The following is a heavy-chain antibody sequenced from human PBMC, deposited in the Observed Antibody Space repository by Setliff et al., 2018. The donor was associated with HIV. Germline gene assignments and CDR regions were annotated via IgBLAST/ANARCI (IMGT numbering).Heavy chain of an antibody. CDR1: GGSFSGYY. D-gene: IGHD5-12*01. Sequence: PSETLSLTCAVYGGSFSGYYWSWIRQPPGKGLEWIGEINHSGSTNYNPSLKSRVTISVETSKNQFSLKLSSVTAADTAVYYCARGPRWLQLTVRRFDYWGQGTLVTVSS. J-gene: IGHJ4*02. CDR3: ARGPRWLQLTVRRFDY. V-gene: IGHV4-34*01. CDR2: INHSGST.